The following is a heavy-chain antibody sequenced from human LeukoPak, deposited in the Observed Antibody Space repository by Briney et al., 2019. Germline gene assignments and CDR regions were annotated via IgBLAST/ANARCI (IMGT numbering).Heavy chain of an antibody. D-gene: IGHD3-10*01. J-gene: IGHJ5*02. CDR2: INPNSGGT. CDR3: ARDLKQMVRGEEDWFDP. Sequence: ASVKVSCKASGYTFTGYYMHWVRQAPGQGLEWMGWINPNSGGTNYAQKFQGRVTMTRDTSISTAYMELSRLRSDDTAVYYCARDLKQMVRGEEDWFDPWGQGTLVTVSS. V-gene: IGHV1-2*02. CDR1: GYTFTGYY.